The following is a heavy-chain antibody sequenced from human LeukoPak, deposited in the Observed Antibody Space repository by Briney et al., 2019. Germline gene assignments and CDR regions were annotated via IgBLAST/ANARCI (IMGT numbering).Heavy chain of an antibody. Sequence: GGSLRLSCAASGLIVSSNYMTWVRQAPGKGLEWVSVIYSGGSIYYTDSVKGRFTISRDNSRNTLYLQMNSLRAEDTAVYYCARALNGFDIWGPGTLVTVSS. J-gene: IGHJ3*02. CDR1: GLIVSSNY. CDR2: IYSGGSI. V-gene: IGHV3-53*01. CDR3: ARALNGFDI.